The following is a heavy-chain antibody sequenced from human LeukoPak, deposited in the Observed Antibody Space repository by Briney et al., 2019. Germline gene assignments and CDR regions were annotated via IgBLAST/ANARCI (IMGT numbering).Heavy chain of an antibody. CDR2: IYHSGST. J-gene: IGHJ3*02. V-gene: IGHV4-4*02. CDR1: GGSISSSNW. CDR3: ARGDSSGWYNAFDI. Sequence: SGTLSLTCAVSGGSISSSNWWSWVRQPPGKGLEWIGEIYHSGSTNYNPSLKSRVTISVDTSKNQFSLKLSSVTAADTAVYYCARGDSSGWYNAFDIWGQGTMVTVSS. D-gene: IGHD6-19*01.